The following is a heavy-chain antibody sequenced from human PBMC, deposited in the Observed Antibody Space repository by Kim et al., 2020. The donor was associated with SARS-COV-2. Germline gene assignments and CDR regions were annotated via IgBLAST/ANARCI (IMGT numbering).Heavy chain of an antibody. J-gene: IGHJ6*03. V-gene: IGHV4-34*01. Sequence: SETLSLTCAVYGGSFSGYYWSWIRQPPGKGLEWIGEINHSGSTNYNPSLKSRVTISVDTSKNQFSLKLSSVTAADTAVYYCAVPHFPYGGNSDYYYYMDVWGKGTTVTVSS. CDR3: AVPHFPYGGNSDYYYYMDV. CDR1: GGSFSGYY. D-gene: IGHD2-21*02. CDR2: INHSGST.